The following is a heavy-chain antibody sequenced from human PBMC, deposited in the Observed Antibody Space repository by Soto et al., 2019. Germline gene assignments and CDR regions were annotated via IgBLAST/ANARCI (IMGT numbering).Heavy chain of an antibody. Sequence: GGSLRLSCAASGFTFSTYWMHWVRQAPGKGLVWISHVESDGSTTTYADSVKGRFTISRDNAKSMVYLQMNSLRAEDTAVYYCVRDDPGLGIDYWGLGTLVTVSS. CDR1: GFTFSTYW. D-gene: IGHD1-26*01. V-gene: IGHV3-74*01. CDR2: VESDGSTT. J-gene: IGHJ4*02. CDR3: VRDDPGLGIDY.